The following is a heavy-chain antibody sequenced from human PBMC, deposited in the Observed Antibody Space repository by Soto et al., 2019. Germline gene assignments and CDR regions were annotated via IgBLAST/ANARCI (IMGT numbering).Heavy chain of an antibody. Sequence: GGSLRLSCAASGFTFSSYSMNWVRQAPGKGLEWVSSISSSSSYIYYADSVKGRFTISRDNAKNSLYLQMNSLRAEDTAVYYCARSVIVQVGYGMDVWGQGTTVTVYS. CDR1: GFTFSSYS. V-gene: IGHV3-21*01. CDR3: ARSVIVQVGYGMDV. CDR2: ISSSSSYI. J-gene: IGHJ6*02. D-gene: IGHD3-16*02.